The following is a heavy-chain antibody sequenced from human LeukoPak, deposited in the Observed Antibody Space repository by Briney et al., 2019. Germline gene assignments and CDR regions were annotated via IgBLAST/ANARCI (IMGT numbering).Heavy chain of an antibody. D-gene: IGHD2-2*01. J-gene: IGHJ4*02. CDR2: ISGSGGST. Sequence: GGSLRLSCAASGFTFSCYAMSWVRQAPGKGLEWVSAISGSGGSTYYADSVKGRLTISRDNSKNTLYLQMNSLRAEDTAVYYCAKVEGYCSSTSCYGGLDYWGQGTLVTVSS. CDR3: AKVEGYCSSTSCYGGLDY. CDR1: GFTFSCYA. V-gene: IGHV3-23*01.